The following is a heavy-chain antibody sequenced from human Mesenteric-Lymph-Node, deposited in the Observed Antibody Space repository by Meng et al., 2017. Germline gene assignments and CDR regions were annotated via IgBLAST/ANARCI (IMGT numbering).Heavy chain of an antibody. V-gene: IGHV1-2*06. CDR1: GYTFTGYY. CDR3: ATGVADFEY. Sequence: VQLVQSGAEVTKPGASVKVSCKASGYTFTGYYMHWVRQAPGQGLEWMGRINPNSGGTNYAQKFQGRVTMTRNISKSTAYMDLSSLRSEDTAVYYCATGVADFEYWGQGTLVTVSS. J-gene: IGHJ4*02. CDR2: INPNSGGT. D-gene: IGHD6-19*01.